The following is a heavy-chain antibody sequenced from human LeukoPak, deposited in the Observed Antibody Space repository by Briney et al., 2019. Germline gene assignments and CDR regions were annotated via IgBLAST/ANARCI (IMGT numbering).Heavy chain of an antibody. J-gene: IGHJ6*03. V-gene: IGHV3-48*01. CDR1: GFTFSSYS. CDR2: TSSSSSTI. Sequence: GGSLRLSCAASGFTFSSYSMNWVRQAPGKGLEWVSYTSSSSSTIYYADSVKGRFTISRDNAKNSLYLQMNSLRAEDTAVYYCASIWSGYGYYYMDVWGKGTTVTVSS. CDR3: ASIWSGYGYYYMDV. D-gene: IGHD3-3*01.